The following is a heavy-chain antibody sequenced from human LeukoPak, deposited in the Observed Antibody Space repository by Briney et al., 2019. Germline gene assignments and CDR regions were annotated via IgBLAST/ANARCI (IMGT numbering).Heavy chain of an antibody. CDR3: ARGSDSSGYYYYYGMDV. Sequence: SETLSLTCTVSGGSISSYYWSWIRQPPGKGLEWIGYIYYSGSTNYNPSLKSRVTISVDTSKNQFSLKLSSVTAADTAVYYCARGSDSSGYYYYYGMDVWGQGTTVTVSS. CDR2: IYYSGST. CDR1: GGSISSYY. J-gene: IGHJ6*02. D-gene: IGHD3-22*01. V-gene: IGHV4-59*01.